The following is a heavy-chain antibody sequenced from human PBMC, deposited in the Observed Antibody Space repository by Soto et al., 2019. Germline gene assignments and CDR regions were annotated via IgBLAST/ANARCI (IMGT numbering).Heavy chain of an antibody. V-gene: IGHV1-46*03. J-gene: IGHJ4*02. D-gene: IGHD2-15*01. CDR2: INPSGGST. CDR3: ARAYCSGGGCYSIDY. Sequence: QVQLVQSGAKVKKPGASVKVSCKASGYAFTSYHMHWVRQAPGQGLQWMGIINPSGGSTFYAQKFQGRVTMTRDTSTSTVYMDLSSLRSEDTAVYYCARAYCSGGGCYSIDYWGQGTLVTVSS. CDR1: GYAFTSYH.